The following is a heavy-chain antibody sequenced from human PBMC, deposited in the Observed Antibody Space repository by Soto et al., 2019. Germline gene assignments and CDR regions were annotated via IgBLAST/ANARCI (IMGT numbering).Heavy chain of an antibody. J-gene: IGHJ3*02. CDR2: IYYSGST. CDR3: ASSNIVVVVAATRQDAFDI. Sequence: GWIRQPPGKGLEWIGSIYYSGSTYYNPSLKSRVTISVDTSKNQFSLKLSSVTAADTAVCYCASSNIVVVVAATRQDAFDIWGQGTMVTVSS. V-gene: IGHV4-39*01. D-gene: IGHD2-15*01.